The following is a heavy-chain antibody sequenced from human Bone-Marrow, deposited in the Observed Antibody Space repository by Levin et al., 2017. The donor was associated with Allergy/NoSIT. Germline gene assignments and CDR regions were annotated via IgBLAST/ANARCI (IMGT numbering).Heavy chain of an antibody. J-gene: IGHJ4*02. CDR3: ARLETAAGSGIDY. D-gene: IGHD6-13*01. V-gene: IGHV3-33*01. CDR2: IWYDGSNK. Sequence: SCAASGFTFSSYGMHWVRQAPGKGLEWVAVIWYDGSNKYYADSVKGRFTISRDNSKNTLYLQMNSLRAEDTAVYYCARLETAAGSGIDYWGQGTLVTVSS. CDR1: GFTFSSYG.